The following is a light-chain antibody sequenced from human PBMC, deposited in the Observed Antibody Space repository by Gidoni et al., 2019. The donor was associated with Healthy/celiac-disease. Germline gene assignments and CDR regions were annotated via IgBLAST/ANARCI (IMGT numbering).Light chain of an antibody. J-gene: IGKJ4*01. V-gene: IGKV4-1*01. CDR3: QQYYTTPLT. CDR2: WAS. Sequence: DIVMTQSPDSLAVSLGERATINCKSSQIVLYSSNNKNYLAWYQQRPGQPPKLLIYWASTRESGVPDRFSGSGSGTDFTLTISSLQAEDVAVYYCQQYYTTPLTFXGXTKVEIK. CDR1: QIVLYSSNNKNY.